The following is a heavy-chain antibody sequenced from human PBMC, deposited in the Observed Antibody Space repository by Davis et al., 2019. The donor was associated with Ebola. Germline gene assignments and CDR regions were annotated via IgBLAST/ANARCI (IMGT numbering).Heavy chain of an antibody. CDR1: GYSFTNYW. V-gene: IGHV5-10-1*01. Sequence: GESLKISCKGSGYSFTNYWISWVRQMPGKGLEWMGRINPSDSYINSSPPFQGHVTLSADKSINTAYLQWSSLEASDTAMYYCARHRASDFWSGYFLFWGQGTLVTVSS. J-gene: IGHJ4*02. D-gene: IGHD3-3*01. CDR3: ARHRASDFWSGYFLF. CDR2: INPSDSYI.